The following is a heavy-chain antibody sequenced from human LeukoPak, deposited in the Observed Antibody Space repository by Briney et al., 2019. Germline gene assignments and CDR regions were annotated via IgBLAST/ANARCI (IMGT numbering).Heavy chain of an antibody. CDR3: AKTERLWFGETGTYFDY. D-gene: IGHD3-10*01. CDR1: GFTFSSYG. V-gene: IGHV3-30*18. CDR2: ISYDGSNK. J-gene: IGHJ4*02. Sequence: GGYLRLSCAASGFTFSSYGMHWVRQAPGKGLEWVAVISYDGSNKYYADSVKGRFTISRDNSKNTLYLQVNSLRAEDTAVYYCAKTERLWFGETGTYFDYWGQGTLVTVSS.